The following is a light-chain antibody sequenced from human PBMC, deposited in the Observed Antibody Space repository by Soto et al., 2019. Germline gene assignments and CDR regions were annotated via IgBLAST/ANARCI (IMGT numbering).Light chain of an antibody. J-gene: IGLJ2*01. CDR2: DDR. V-gene: IGLV3-21*02. Sequence: SYELTQPPSVSVAPGQTATITCGGSNIGSKSVHWYQQRPGQAPVLVVYDDRDRPSGIPDRISGSNSGNTATLTISRVEVGEEDDYHCQEWDSTLDQWIFGGGTKLTVL. CDR3: QEWDSTLDQWI. CDR1: NIGSKS.